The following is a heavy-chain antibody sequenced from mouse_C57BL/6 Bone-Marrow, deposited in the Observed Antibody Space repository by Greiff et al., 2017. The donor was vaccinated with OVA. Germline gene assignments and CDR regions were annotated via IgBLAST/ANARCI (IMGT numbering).Heavy chain of an antibody. CDR1: GYTFTDYN. D-gene: IGHD2-2*01. Sequence: VQLQQSGPELVKPGASVKMSCKASGYTFTDYNMHWVKQSHGKSLEWIGYINPNNGGTSYNQKFKGKATLTVNKSSSTAYMELRSLTSEDSAVYYCARRGGYDGNFDYGGQGTTLTVSS. CDR3: ARRGGYDGNFDY. J-gene: IGHJ2*01. V-gene: IGHV1-22*01. CDR2: INPNNGGT.